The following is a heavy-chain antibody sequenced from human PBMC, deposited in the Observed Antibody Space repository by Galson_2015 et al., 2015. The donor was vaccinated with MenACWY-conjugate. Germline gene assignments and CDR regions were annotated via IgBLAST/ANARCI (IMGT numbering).Heavy chain of an antibody. J-gene: IGHJ6*02. Sequence: SVKVSCKASGYTFTGYYMHWVRQAPGQGLEWMGWINPNSGGTNYAQKFQGRVTMTRDTSISTAYMELSRLRSDDTAVYYCAGEGGRGCSSTSCYENYYYYGMDVWGQGTTVTVSS. CDR2: INPNSGGT. D-gene: IGHD2-2*01. CDR3: AGEGGRGCSSTSCYENYYYYGMDV. CDR1: GYTFTGYY. V-gene: IGHV1-2*02.